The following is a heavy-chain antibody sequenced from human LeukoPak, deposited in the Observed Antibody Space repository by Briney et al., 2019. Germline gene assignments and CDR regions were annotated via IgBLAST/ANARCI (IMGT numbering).Heavy chain of an antibody. CDR1: GFTFSDYY. V-gene: IGHV3-11*04. CDR3: AELGITMIGGV. Sequence: GGSLRLSCAASGFTFSDYYMTWIRQAPGKGLEWVSYISSSGSNKYHADSVKGRFTISRDNAKNSLYLQMNSLRAEDTAVYYCAELGITMIGGVWGKGTTVTISS. CDR2: ISSSGSNK. J-gene: IGHJ6*04. D-gene: IGHD3-10*02.